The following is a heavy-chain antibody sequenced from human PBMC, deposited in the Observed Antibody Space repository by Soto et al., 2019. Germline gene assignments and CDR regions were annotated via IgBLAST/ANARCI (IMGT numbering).Heavy chain of an antibody. D-gene: IGHD6-13*01. CDR1: GGSISSGGYS. J-gene: IGHJ4*02. CDR2: MYHSGST. CDR3: ARGPYQAERRIAAAGTTTKDY. V-gene: IGHV4-30-2*01. Sequence: PSESLSLTCAVSGGSISSGGYSWSWIRQPPGKGLEWIGYMYHSGSTYYNPSLNSRVTTSIDRSKNQFSLKLSSVTAADTAVYYCARGPYQAERRIAAAGTTTKDYWGQGSLVTVSS.